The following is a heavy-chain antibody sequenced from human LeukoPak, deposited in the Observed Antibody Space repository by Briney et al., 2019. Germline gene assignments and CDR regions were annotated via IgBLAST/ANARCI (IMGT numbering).Heavy chain of an antibody. D-gene: IGHD6-13*01. CDR3: ARGYDPSSSWYNYYYYMDV. V-gene: IGHV1-69*01. CDR2: IIPIFGTA. J-gene: IGHJ6*03. Sequence: SVRVSCKASGGTFSSYAISWVRQAPGQGLEWMGGIIPIFGTANYAQKFQGRVTITADESTSTAYMELSSLRSEDTAVYYCARGYDPSSSWYNYYYYMDVWGKGTTVTVSS. CDR1: GGTFSSYA.